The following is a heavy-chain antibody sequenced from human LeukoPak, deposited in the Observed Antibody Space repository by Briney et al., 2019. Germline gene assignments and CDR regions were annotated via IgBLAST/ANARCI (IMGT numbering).Heavy chain of an antibody. Sequence: SGTLSLTCTVFGDSINSTYWWSWVRPTPGKGLEWIGEMFHSGSTNVNPSFKSRVTISIDKSKNQLSLRLTSVTAADTAVYYCTRRQLVRLIDYWGQGTLVTVSS. CDR3: TRRQLVRLIDY. CDR1: GDSINSTYW. V-gene: IGHV4-4*02. CDR2: MFHSGST. D-gene: IGHD3-10*01. J-gene: IGHJ4*02.